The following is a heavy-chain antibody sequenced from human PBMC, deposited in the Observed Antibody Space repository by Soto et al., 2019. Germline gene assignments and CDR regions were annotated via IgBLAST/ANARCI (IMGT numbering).Heavy chain of an antibody. V-gene: IGHV3-21*01. Sequence: EVQLVESGGGLVKPGGSLRLSCAASGFTFSSYSMNWVRQAPGKGLEWVSSISSSSSYIYYADSVKGRFTISRDNAKNSLYLQMNSLRAEDTAGYYCARELVVVAATWAPEYNWFDPWGQGTLVTVSS. J-gene: IGHJ5*02. D-gene: IGHD2-15*01. CDR3: ARELVVVAATWAPEYNWFDP. CDR2: ISSSSSYI. CDR1: GFTFSSYS.